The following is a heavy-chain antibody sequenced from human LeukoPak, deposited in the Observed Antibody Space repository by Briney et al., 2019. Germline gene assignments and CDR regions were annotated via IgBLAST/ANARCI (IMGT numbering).Heavy chain of an antibody. Sequence: SETLSLTCTVSGGSISSYYWSWIRQPPGKGLEWIGYIYYSGSTNYNPSLKSRVTISVDTSKNQFSLKLSSVTAADTAVYYCARYPLYYYYMDVWGKGTTVTVSS. V-gene: IGHV4-59*01. CDR1: GGSISSYY. CDR2: IYYSGST. J-gene: IGHJ6*03. CDR3: ARYPLYYYYMDV.